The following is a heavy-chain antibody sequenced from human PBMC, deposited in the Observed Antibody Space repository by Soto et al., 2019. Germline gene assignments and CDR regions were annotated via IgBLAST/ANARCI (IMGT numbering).Heavy chain of an antibody. CDR2: TYYNGDT. J-gene: IGHJ4*02. CDR3: ARGPGYIGGWRTFDF. CDR1: DDSFRGADYY. V-gene: IGHV4-61*08. D-gene: IGHD6-19*01. Sequence: KPSETLSLTCTVSDDSFRGADYYWSWIRQPLGKGPEWIGYTYYNGDTKYNPALKSRVTMSVDTSKNQSSLRLSSVTAADTAVYFCARGPGYIGGWRTFDFWGRGILVTVSS.